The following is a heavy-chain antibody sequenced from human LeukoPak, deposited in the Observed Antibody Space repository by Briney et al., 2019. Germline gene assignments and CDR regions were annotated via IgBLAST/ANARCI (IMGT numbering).Heavy chain of an antibody. Sequence: SETLSLTCTVSAGSISSYYWSWIRQPPGKGLEWIGYIYYSGSTNYNLSLKSRVTISVDTSKNQFSLKLRSVTAADTAVYYCARHVGYGNNWFDPWGQGTLVTVSS. CDR1: AGSISSYY. V-gene: IGHV4-59*08. D-gene: IGHD5-18*01. J-gene: IGHJ5*02. CDR2: IYYSGST. CDR3: ARHVGYGNNWFDP.